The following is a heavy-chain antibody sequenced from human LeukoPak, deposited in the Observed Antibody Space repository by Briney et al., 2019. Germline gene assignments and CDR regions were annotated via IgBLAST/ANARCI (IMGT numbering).Heavy chain of an antibody. Sequence: PSQTLSLTCAVSGGSISSGGYSWSWIRQPPGKGLEWIGYIYHSGSTYYNPSLKSRVTISVDRSKNRFSLKLSSVTAADTAVYYCARDIEGYCSGGSCYGAFDIWGQGTMVTVSS. CDR3: ARDIEGYCSGGSCYGAFDI. CDR2: IYHSGST. D-gene: IGHD2-15*01. CDR1: GGSISSGGYS. V-gene: IGHV4-30-2*01. J-gene: IGHJ3*02.